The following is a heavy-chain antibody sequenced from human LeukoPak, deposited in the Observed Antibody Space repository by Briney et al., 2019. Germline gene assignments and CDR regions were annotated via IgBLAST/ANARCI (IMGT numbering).Heavy chain of an antibody. D-gene: IGHD1-14*01. Sequence: ASVKVSCKASGYTFTSYAMHWVRQAPGQRLEWMGWINAGNGETKYSQEFQGRVTINRDKSASTAYMELSSLRSEDMAVYYCARDTGISHDHWFDPWGQGTLVTVSS. CDR3: ARDTGISHDHWFDP. V-gene: IGHV1-3*03. J-gene: IGHJ5*02. CDR1: GYTFTSYA. CDR2: INAGNGET.